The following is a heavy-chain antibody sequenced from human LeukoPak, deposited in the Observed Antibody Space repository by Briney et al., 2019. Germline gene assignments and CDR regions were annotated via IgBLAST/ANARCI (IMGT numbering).Heavy chain of an antibody. D-gene: IGHD3-10*01. CDR3: ARGVDYYGV. Sequence: SETLSLTCAVYGGSFSGYYWNWIRQPPEKGLEWIGEINHSGRTNYNPSLKSRVTISVDTSKKQFSLKLSSVTAADTAVYYCARGVDYYGVWGQGTLVTVSS. CDR1: GGSFSGYY. V-gene: IGHV4-34*01. J-gene: IGHJ4*02. CDR2: INHSGRT.